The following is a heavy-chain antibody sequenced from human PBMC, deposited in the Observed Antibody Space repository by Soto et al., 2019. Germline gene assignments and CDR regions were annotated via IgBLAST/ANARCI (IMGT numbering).Heavy chain of an antibody. V-gene: IGHV4-39*01. CDR3: ARTYSSGWYGRAFDI. Sequence: SETLSLTCTVSGGSISSSSYYWGWIRQPPGKGLEWIGSIYYSGSTYYNPSLKSRVTISVDTSKNQFSLKLSSVTAADTAVYYCARTYSSGWYGRAFDIWGQGTMVTVS. CDR2: IYYSGST. J-gene: IGHJ3*02. D-gene: IGHD6-19*01. CDR1: GGSISSSSYY.